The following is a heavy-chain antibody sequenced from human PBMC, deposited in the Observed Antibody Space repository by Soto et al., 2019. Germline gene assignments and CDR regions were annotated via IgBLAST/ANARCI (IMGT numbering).Heavy chain of an antibody. D-gene: IGHD6-19*01. CDR1: GFTFSSYA. J-gene: IGHJ4*02. V-gene: IGHV3-23*01. Sequence: GGSLRLSCAASGFTFSSYAMSWVRQAPGKGLEWVSAISGSGGSTYYADSVKGRFTISRDNSKNTLYLQMNSLRAEDTAVYYCAKDSIPVSGWYSGGSGYFDYWGQGTLVTVSS. CDR3: AKDSIPVSGWYSGGSGYFDY. CDR2: ISGSGGST.